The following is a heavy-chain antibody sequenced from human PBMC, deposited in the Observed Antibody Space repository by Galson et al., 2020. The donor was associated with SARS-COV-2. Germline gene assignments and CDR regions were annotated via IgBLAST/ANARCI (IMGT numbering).Heavy chain of an antibody. D-gene: IGHD2-2*02. CDR2: IKQDGSEK. Sequence: GESLKISCAASGFTFSSYWMSWVRQAPGKGLEWVANIKQDGSEKYYVDSVKGRFTISRDNAKNSLYLQMNSLRAEDTAVYYCAREVGRYCSSTSCYKRNFYYYMDVWGKGTTVTVSS. CDR1: GFTFSSYW. J-gene: IGHJ6*03. CDR3: AREVGRYCSSTSCYKRNFYYYMDV. V-gene: IGHV3-7*03.